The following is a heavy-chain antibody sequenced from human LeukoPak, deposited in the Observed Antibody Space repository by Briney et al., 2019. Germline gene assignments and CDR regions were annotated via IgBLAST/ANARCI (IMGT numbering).Heavy chain of an antibody. V-gene: IGHV3-53*01. D-gene: IGHD5-12*01. Sequence: PGGSLRLSCAASGITVSSYYMSWVRQAPGKGLEWVSVVASDGSTKYADSVKGRFAISRDNSKNTLYLQMNSLRAEDTGVYYCAKATVGGYEDWGQGTLVTVSS. CDR3: AKATVGGYED. J-gene: IGHJ4*02. CDR2: VASDGST. CDR1: GITVSSYY.